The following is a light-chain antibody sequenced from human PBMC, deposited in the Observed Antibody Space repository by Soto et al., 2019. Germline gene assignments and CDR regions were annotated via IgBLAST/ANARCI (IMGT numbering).Light chain of an antibody. CDR1: QSITTW. CDR2: DVS. V-gene: IGKV1-5*01. Sequence: DIQMTQSPYTVSAYMRDSVTITCRASQSITTWLAWYQQRPGKAPKLLIYDVSSLQSGVPSRFSGSGSGTEFTLTITSLQPDDFATYYCQQYNSYPWTVGQGTKVDIK. CDR3: QQYNSYPWT. J-gene: IGKJ1*01.